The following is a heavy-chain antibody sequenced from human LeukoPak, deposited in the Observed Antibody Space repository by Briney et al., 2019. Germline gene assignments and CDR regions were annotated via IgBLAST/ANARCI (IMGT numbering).Heavy chain of an antibody. CDR3: ARDPDNWNDGPDY. J-gene: IGHJ4*02. D-gene: IGHD1-1*01. Sequence: ASVKVSCKASGYTFTSYGISWVRQAPGQGLAWLGWISAYNGNTDYAQKLQGRVTMTTDTSTSTAYMELRSLRSDDTAVYYCARDPDNWNDGPDYWGQGTLVTVSS. CDR2: ISAYNGNT. CDR1: GYTFTSYG. V-gene: IGHV1-18*01.